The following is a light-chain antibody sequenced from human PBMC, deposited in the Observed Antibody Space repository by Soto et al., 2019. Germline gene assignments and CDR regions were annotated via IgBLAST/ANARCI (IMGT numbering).Light chain of an antibody. J-gene: IGKJ5*01. CDR1: QNIDIN. CDR2: RAS. V-gene: IGKV3-15*01. Sequence: DIVMTQSPATLSVSPGETATLSCRASQNIDINLVWYQQKPGQAPRLLIFRASPRATGIPARFSGSGSGTEFTLTISSLQSEDIAVYYCQQYHHWPPITFGQGTRLEIK. CDR3: QQYHHWPPIT.